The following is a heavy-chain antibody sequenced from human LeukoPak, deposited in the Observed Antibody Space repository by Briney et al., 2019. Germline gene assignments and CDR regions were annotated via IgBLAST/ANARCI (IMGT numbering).Heavy chain of an antibody. CDR2: IYYSGST. Sequence: SETLSLTCTVSGGSISSYYWSWIRQPPGKGLEWIGYIYYSGSTNYNPSLKSRVTISVDTSKNQSSLKLSSVTAADTAVYYCARATMIVVADAFDIWGQGTMVTVSS. CDR3: ARATMIVVADAFDI. D-gene: IGHD3-22*01. V-gene: IGHV4-59*01. J-gene: IGHJ3*02. CDR1: GGSISSYY.